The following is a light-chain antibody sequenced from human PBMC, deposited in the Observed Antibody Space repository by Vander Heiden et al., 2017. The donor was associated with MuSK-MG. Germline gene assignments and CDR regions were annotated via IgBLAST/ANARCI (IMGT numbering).Light chain of an antibody. CDR1: SSDVGGYNF. Sequence: QSALTQPASVSGAPGQSITIPCTGASSDVGGYNFVSWYQQHPGKASKLLIYDVTNRPSGVSHRFSGSKSGSTASLTISGLQAEDEGDYYCSSYTSRHSVMFGGGTKLTVL. CDR2: DVT. J-gene: IGLJ3*02. V-gene: IGLV2-14*03. CDR3: SSYTSRHSVM.